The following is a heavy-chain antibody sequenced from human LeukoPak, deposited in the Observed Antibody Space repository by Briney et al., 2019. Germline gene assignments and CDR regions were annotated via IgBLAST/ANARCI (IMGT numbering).Heavy chain of an antibody. V-gene: IGHV3-11*04. J-gene: IGHJ4*02. D-gene: IGHD3-22*01. Sequence: GGSLRLSCAASGFRFDSFYMGWIRQVPGKGLDYIAFTSASGAVPYYAESVKGRFTISRDNAKNSVSLQMNSLSADDTAVYYCARSLIVASEDYWGQGTLVTVSS. CDR2: TSASGAVP. CDR3: ARSLIVASEDY. CDR1: GFRFDSFY.